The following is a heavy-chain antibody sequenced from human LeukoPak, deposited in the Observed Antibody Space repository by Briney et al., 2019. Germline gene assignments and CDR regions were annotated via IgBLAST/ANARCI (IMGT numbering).Heavy chain of an antibody. D-gene: IGHD4-17*01. CDR3: AKDLPGGDYVSGAFDI. CDR2: ISGSGGST. V-gene: IGHV3-23*01. Sequence: GGSLRLSCAASGFTFSSYAMSWVRQAPGKGLEWVSAISGSGGSTHYADSVKGRFTISRDNSKNTLYLQMNSLRAEDTAVYYCAKDLPGGDYVSGAFDIWGQGTMVTVSS. CDR1: GFTFSSYA. J-gene: IGHJ3*02.